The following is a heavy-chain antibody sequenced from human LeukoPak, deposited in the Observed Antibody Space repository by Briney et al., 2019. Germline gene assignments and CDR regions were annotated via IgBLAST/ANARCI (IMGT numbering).Heavy chain of an antibody. CDR2: IIPIFGTA. Sequence: SVKVSCKASGGTFSSYAISWVRQAPGQGLEWMGGIIPIFGTANYAQKFQGRVTITTDESTSTAYMELSSLRSEDTAVYYCARDRYCSSTSCYPDAFDIWGQGTMVTVSS. V-gene: IGHV1-69*05. J-gene: IGHJ3*02. D-gene: IGHD2-2*01. CDR1: GGTFSSYA. CDR3: ARDRYCSSTSCYPDAFDI.